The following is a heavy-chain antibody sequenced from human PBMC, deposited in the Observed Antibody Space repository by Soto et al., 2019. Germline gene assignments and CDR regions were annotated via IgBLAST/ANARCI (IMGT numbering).Heavy chain of an antibody. J-gene: IGHJ4*02. V-gene: IGHV3-21*01. CDR2: ITSSGSDM. Sequence: GESLKISCVVSGFTFSSYFMNWVRQAPGKGLEWVSSITSSGSDMFYGDSVKGRITISRDNAKNSLHLQMNILRAEDTAVYYCATAAVAGRIDYWGQGTLVTVSS. CDR3: ATAAVAGRIDY. CDR1: GFTFSSYF. D-gene: IGHD6-19*01.